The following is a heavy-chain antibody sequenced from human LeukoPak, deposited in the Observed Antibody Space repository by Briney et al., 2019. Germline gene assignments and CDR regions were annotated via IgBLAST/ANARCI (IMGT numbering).Heavy chain of an antibody. CDR3: ARGPGLREQLVRFDY. Sequence: KTGGSLRLSCAASGFTFSSYSMNWVRQAPGKGLEWVSSISSSSSYIYYADSVKGRFTISRDNAKNSLYLQMNSLRAEDTAVYYCARGPGLREQLVRFDYWGQGTLVTVSS. J-gene: IGHJ4*02. D-gene: IGHD6-6*01. V-gene: IGHV3-21*01. CDR1: GFTFSSYS. CDR2: ISSSSSYI.